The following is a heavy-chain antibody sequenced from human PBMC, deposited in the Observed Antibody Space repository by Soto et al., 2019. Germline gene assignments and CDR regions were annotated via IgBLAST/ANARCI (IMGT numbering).Heavy chain of an antibody. CDR2: VSHDGRNT. CDR3: AKGGRQWLVTSDFNY. Sequence: VPLVESGGGVVQPGRSLRLSCAASGFTFRDYPMHWVRQAPGKGLEWVAVVSHDGRNTHYADSVKGRFTISRDSSKNTVSLEMTSLRAEDTAVYYCAKGGRQWLVTSDFNYWGQGALVTVSS. J-gene: IGHJ4*02. CDR1: GFTFRDYP. D-gene: IGHD6-19*01. V-gene: IGHV3-30*18.